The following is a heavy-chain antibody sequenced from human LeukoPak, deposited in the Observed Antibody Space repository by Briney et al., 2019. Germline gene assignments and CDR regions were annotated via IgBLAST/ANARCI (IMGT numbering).Heavy chain of an antibody. CDR3: VRLLGYCSSGSCPAADY. Sequence: GESLQISCKGSGYSFTSYWIGWVRQMPGKGLEWMGIIYTGDSDTRYSPSFQGQVTISADKSTSTAYLQWSSLKASDTAIYYCVRLLGYCSSGSCPAADYWGQGTLVTVSS. CDR1: GYSFTSYW. CDR2: IYTGDSDT. V-gene: IGHV5-51*01. D-gene: IGHD2-15*01. J-gene: IGHJ4*02.